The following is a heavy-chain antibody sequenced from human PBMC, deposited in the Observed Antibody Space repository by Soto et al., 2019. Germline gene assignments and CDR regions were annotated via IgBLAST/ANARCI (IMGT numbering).Heavy chain of an antibody. J-gene: IGHJ4*02. Sequence: QVQLVQSGAEVKKPGSSLKVSCKASGGTFSNSGISWVRQAPGQGLEWMGGVIPIFGTIHYAPRFQGRVTIIADESTSTVYMELRSLTSEDTAVYFCASLYYNNGADQSFDYWGQVTRFTVSS. V-gene: IGHV1-69*01. CDR3: ASLYYNNGADQSFDY. CDR2: VIPIFGTI. CDR1: GGTFSNSG. D-gene: IGHD2-8*01.